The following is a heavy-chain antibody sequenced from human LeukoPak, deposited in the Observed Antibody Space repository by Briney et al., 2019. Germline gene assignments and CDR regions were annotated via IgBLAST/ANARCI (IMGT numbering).Heavy chain of an antibody. D-gene: IGHD3-22*01. CDR2: IYYSGST. J-gene: IGHJ4*02. V-gene: IGHV4-59*01. CDR3: ARIAVNYYDSSGYYFDY. CDR1: GGSISSYY. Sequence: KTSETLSLTCTVSGGSISSYYWSWIRQPPGKGLEWIGYIYYSGSTNYNPSLKTRVTISVAPSKNQFSLKLSSVTAADTAVYYCARIAVNYYDSSGYYFDYWGQGTLVTVSS.